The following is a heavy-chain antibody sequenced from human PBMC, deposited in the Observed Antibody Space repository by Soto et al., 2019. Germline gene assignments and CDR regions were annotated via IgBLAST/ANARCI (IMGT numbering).Heavy chain of an antibody. CDR1: GGTFSSYT. CDR3: ARDRSLNYYGSGWLVIAKTKADAFDI. Sequence: GASVKVSCKASGGTFSSYTISWVRQAPGQGLEWMGRIIPILGIANYAQKFQGRVTITADKSTSTAYMELSSLRSEDTAVYYCARDRSLNYYGSGWLVIAKTKADAFDIWGQGTMVTVSS. V-gene: IGHV1-69*04. J-gene: IGHJ3*02. CDR2: IIPILGIA. D-gene: IGHD3-10*01.